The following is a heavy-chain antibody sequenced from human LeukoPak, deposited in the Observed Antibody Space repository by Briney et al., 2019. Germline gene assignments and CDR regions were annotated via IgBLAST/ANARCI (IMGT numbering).Heavy chain of an antibody. V-gene: IGHV1-18*01. CDR2: ISAYNGNT. D-gene: IGHD3-22*01. Sequence: ASVKVSCTASGYTFTSYGISWVRQAPGQGLEWMGCISAYNGNTNYAQKLQGRVTMTTDTSTSTAYMELRSLRSDDTAVYYCARDYYDSSGYWEPHYWGQGTLVTVSS. CDR3: ARDYYDSSGYWEPHY. J-gene: IGHJ4*02. CDR1: GYTFTSYG.